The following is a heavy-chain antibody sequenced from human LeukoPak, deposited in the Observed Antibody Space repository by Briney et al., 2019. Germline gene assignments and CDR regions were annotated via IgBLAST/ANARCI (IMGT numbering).Heavy chain of an antibody. D-gene: IGHD7-27*01. Sequence: GGSLRLSCAASGFTFSSYATHWVRQAPGKGLEWVAVISYDGSNKYYADSVKGRFTISRDNSKNTLYLQMNSLRAEDTAVYYCARHGPSDWGRIDYWGQGTLVTVSS. CDR3: ARHGPSDWGRIDY. J-gene: IGHJ4*02. CDR2: ISYDGSNK. V-gene: IGHV3-30-3*01. CDR1: GFTFSSYA.